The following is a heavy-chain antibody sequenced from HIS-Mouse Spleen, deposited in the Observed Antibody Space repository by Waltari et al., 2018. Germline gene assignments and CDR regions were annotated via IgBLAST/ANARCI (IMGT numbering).Heavy chain of an antibody. V-gene: IGHV4-39*07. CDR3: AREIPYSSSWYDWYFDL. J-gene: IGHJ2*01. CDR1: GGSISSSSYY. Sequence: QLQLQESGPGLVKPSETLSLTCTVSGGSISSSSYYLGWIRQPPGKGLEWIGSIYYSGSTYYNPCLKSRVTISVDTSKNQFSLKLSSVTAADTAVYYCAREIPYSSSWYDWYFDLWGRGTLVTVSS. D-gene: IGHD6-13*01. CDR2: IYYSGST.